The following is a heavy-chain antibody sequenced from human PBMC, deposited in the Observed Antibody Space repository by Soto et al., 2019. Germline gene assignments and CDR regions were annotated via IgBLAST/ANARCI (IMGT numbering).Heavy chain of an antibody. D-gene: IGHD3-10*01. Sequence: PGGSLRLSCAASGFTFSSYAMSWVRQAPGKGLEWVSAISGSGGSTYYADSVKGRFTISRDNSKNTLYLQMNSLRAEDTAVYYCAKGTWARVRGVSYYFDYWGQGTLVTVSS. J-gene: IGHJ4*02. CDR1: GFTFSSYA. V-gene: IGHV3-23*01. CDR3: AKGTWARVRGVSYYFDY. CDR2: ISGSGGST.